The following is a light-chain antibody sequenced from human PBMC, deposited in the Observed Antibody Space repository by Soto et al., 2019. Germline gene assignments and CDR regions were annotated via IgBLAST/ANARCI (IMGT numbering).Light chain of an antibody. J-gene: IGLJ3*02. Sequence: QSALTQPASVSGSPGQSITISCTGTSSDVGRYKYVSWYQQHPGKVPKLMIYEVSNRPSGVSNRFSGSKSGNTASLTISGLQAEDEADYYCQSYDIRLSAWVFGGGTQLTVL. CDR1: SSDVGRYKY. V-gene: IGLV2-14*01. CDR2: EVS. CDR3: QSYDIRLSAWV.